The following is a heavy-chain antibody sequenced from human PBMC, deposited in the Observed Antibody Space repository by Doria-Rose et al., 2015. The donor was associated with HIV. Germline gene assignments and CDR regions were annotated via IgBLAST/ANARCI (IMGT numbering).Heavy chain of an antibody. CDR1: GVSLSSPGMG. CDR3: ARIKSSRWYHKYYFDF. D-gene: IGHD6-13*01. V-gene: IGHV2-26*01. CDR2: MFSNDER. J-gene: IGHJ4*02. Sequence: QITLKESSPVLVKPTETLTLTCTVSGVSLSSPGMGVSWIRQPPGKALEWLANMFSNDERSYKTSLKSRLTIARGTSKSQVVLTRTDMDPVDTATYYCARIKSSRWYHKYYFDFWGQGTLVIVSA.